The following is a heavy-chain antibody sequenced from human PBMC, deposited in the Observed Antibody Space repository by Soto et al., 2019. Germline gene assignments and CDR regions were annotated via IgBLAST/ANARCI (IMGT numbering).Heavy chain of an antibody. V-gene: IGHV1-58*02. D-gene: IGHD3-10*01. J-gene: IGHJ6*02. CDR2: IVVGSGNT. CDR1: GFTFTSSA. Sequence: QMQLVQSGPEVKKPGTSVKVSCKASGFTFTSSAMQWVRQARGQRLEWIGWIVVGSGNTNYAQKFQERVTITRDMSTSTAYMELSSRRSEDTAVYYCASQGRGTDYYGMDVWGQGTTVTVSS. CDR3: ASQGRGTDYYGMDV.